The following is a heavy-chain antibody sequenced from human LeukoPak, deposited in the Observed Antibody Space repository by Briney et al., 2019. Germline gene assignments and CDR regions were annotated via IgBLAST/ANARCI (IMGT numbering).Heavy chain of an antibody. CDR1: GYTFTSYA. D-gene: IGHD6-13*01. J-gene: IGHJ4*02. CDR3: ARAGGRSSSWKV. CDR2: INAGNGNT. Sequence: ASVKVSCKASGYTFTSYAMHWVRQAPGQRLEWMGWINAGNGNTKYSRKFQGRVTITRDTSASTAYVELSSPRSEDTAVYYCARAGGRSSSWKVWGQGTLVTVSS. V-gene: IGHV1-3*01.